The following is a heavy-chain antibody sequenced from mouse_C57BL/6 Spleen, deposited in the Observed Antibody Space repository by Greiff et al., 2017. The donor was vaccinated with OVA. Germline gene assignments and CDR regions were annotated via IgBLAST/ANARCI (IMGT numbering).Heavy chain of an antibody. J-gene: IGHJ2*01. D-gene: IGHD1-1*02. CDR3: ARERTMERQGVFDY. CDR2: IHPNSGST. Sequence: QVQLQQPGAELVKPGASVKLSCKASGYTFTSYWMHWVKQRPGQGLEWIGMIHPNSGSTNYNEKFKSKATLTVDKSSSTAYMQLSSLTSEDSAVYYCARERTMERQGVFDYWGQGTTLTVSS. V-gene: IGHV1-64*01. CDR1: GYTFTSYW.